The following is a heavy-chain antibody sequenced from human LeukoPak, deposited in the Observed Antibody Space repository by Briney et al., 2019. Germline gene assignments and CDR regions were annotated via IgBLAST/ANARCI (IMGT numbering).Heavy chain of an antibody. CDR3: ARAPRQQLFPVY. CDR2: FYTSGST. V-gene: IGHV4-61*02. CDR1: GGSISSGSYY. J-gene: IGHJ4*02. Sequence: RASETLSLTCTVSGGSISSGSYYWSWIRQPAGKGLEYIGRFYTSGSTYYNPSLKSRVTISLDLSKNLLSLRLSSVTVSDTAVYYCARAPRQQLFPVYWGQGTLVTVSS. D-gene: IGHD6-13*01.